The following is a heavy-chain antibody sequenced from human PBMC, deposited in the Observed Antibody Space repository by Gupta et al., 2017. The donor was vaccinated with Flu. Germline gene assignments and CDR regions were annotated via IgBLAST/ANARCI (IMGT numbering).Heavy chain of an antibody. CDR3: AREPEGATRPHGMDV. D-gene: IGHD1-26*01. Sequence: QVQLQQWGAGLLKPSETLSLTCAVYGGSFSGYYWSWIRQPPGKGLEWIGEINHSGSTNYNPSLKSRVTISVDTSKNQFSLKLSSVTAADTAVYYCAREPEGATRPHGMDVWGQGTTVTVSS. CDR1: GGSFSGYY. CDR2: INHSGST. V-gene: IGHV4-34*01. J-gene: IGHJ6*02.